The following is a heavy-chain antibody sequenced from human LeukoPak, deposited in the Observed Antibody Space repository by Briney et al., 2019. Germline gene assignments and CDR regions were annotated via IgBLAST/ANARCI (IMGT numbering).Heavy chain of an antibody. V-gene: IGHV4-4*07. J-gene: IGHJ4*02. CDR2: IYSSGNT. CDR1: GASISDSY. CDR3: ARNSGDF. D-gene: IGHD4-23*01. Sequence: SETLSLTCSVSGASISDSYWCWIRQPAGKGLEWIGRIYSSGNTNYNPSLRSRVTMSLDASENQFSLKLSSVTAADTAMYYCARNSGDFWGQGTLVTVSS.